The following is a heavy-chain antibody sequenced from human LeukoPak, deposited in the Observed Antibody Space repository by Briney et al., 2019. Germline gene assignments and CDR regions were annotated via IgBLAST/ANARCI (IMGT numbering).Heavy chain of an antibody. Sequence: PGGSLRLSCAASGFTFSSYGMHWVRQAPGKGLEWVAVIWYDGSNKYYADSVKGRFTISRDNSKNTLYLQMSSLRAEDTAVYYCARDAVKKQPSTNWFDPWGQGTLVTVSS. CDR3: ARDAVKKQPSTNWFDP. D-gene: IGHD6-13*01. V-gene: IGHV3-33*01. CDR1: GFTFSSYG. CDR2: IWYDGSNK. J-gene: IGHJ5*02.